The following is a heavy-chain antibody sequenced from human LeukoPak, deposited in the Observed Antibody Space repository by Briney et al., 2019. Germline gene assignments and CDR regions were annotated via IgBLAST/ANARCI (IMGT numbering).Heavy chain of an antibody. D-gene: IGHD6-19*01. CDR2: INGDGSTT. CDR3: ARQAEWLVYLAFDI. Sequence: PGGSLRLSCAASGFTFSSYWMHWVRQAPGKGLVWVSHINGDGSTTSYADSVKGRFTISRDNAKNTVYLQMNSLRAEDTAVYYCARQAEWLVYLAFDIWGQGTMVTVSS. J-gene: IGHJ3*02. V-gene: IGHV3-74*01. CDR1: GFTFSSYW.